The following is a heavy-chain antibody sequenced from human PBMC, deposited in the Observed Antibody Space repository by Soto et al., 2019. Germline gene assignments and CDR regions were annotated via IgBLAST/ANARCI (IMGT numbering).Heavy chain of an antibody. V-gene: IGHV1-69*13. CDR1: GGTFSSYA. J-gene: IGHJ5*02. CDR3: ARDRKIRYFDWLLSGWFDP. CDR2: IIPIFGTA. D-gene: IGHD3-9*01. Sequence: SVKVSCKASGGTFSSYAISWVRQAPGQGLEWMGGIIPIFGTANYAQKFQGRVTITADESTSTAYMELSSLRSEDTAVYYCARDRKIRYFDWLLSGWFDPWGQGTLVTVSS.